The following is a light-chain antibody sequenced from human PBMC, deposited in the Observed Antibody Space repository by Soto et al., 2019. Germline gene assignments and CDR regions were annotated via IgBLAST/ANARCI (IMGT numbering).Light chain of an antibody. Sequence: EIVLTQSPATLPLSPGEGATLSCRASQSVGSLLAWYQQKPGQAPRLVIYDASNKATGITARFSGSGSGSDLTRSISCLEPEDFAGDYCQQRSNWPITFGQGTRLDIK. CDR2: DAS. CDR1: QSVGSL. CDR3: QQRSNWPIT. V-gene: IGKV3-11*01. J-gene: IGKJ5*01.